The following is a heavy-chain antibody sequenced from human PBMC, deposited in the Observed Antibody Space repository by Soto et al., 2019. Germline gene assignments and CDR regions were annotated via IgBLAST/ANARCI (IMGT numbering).Heavy chain of an antibody. CDR2: ISYDGSNK. Sequence: QVQLMESGGGVVQPGRSLRLSCEASGFTFSRSGMHWVRQAPGKGLEWVAVISYDGSNKYYTDSVKGRFTISRDNSKNTLYLQMNSLRAEDTAVYYCAKDLHRPGMNDYYGMDVWGQGTTVTVSS. J-gene: IGHJ6*02. D-gene: IGHD6-13*01. CDR3: AKDLHRPGMNDYYGMDV. CDR1: GFTFSRSG. V-gene: IGHV3-30*18.